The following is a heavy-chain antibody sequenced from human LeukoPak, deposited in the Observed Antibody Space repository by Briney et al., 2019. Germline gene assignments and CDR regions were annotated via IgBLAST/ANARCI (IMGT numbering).Heavy chain of an antibody. D-gene: IGHD6-13*01. J-gene: IGHJ5*02. Sequence: GGSLRLSCAASGFTFSSYGMHWVRQAPGKGLEWVAVISYDGSNKYYADSVKGRFTISRDNSKNTLYLQMNSLRAEDTAVYYCASGSSSWYVDGGFDPWGQGTLVTVSS. CDR3: ASGSSSWYVDGGFDP. CDR1: GFTFSSYG. V-gene: IGHV3-30*03. CDR2: ISYDGSNK.